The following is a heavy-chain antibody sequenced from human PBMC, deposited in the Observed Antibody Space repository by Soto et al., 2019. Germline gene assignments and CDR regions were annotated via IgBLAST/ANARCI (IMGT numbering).Heavy chain of an antibody. CDR1: GFTFSSYA. V-gene: IGHV3-30-3*01. CDR2: ISYDGSNK. Sequence: QVQLVESGGGVVQPGRSLRLSCAASGFTFSSYAMHWVRQAPGKGLERVAVISYDGSNKYYADSVKGRFTISRDDSKNTLNLQVNSLRAADTTVYYCARERGLTHGEMVTYFDYWGRGTLVTVSS. CDR3: ARERGLTHGEMVTYFDY. J-gene: IGHJ4*02. D-gene: IGHD5-18*01.